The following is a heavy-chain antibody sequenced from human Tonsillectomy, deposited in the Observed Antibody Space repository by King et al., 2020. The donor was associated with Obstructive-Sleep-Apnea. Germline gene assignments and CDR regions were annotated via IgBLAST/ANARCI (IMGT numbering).Heavy chain of an antibody. V-gene: IGHV4-30-4*01. J-gene: IGHJ4*02. Sequence: VQLQESGPGLVKPSQTLSLTCTVSGGSISSADYYWSWIRQPPGKGLEWIGYIYYSGSTYYNPSLKSRLTISIDTSKNQFSLKLSSVTAADTAVYYCARESSYCGGDCYPIDYWGQGTLVTASS. CDR3: ARESSYCGGDCYPIDY. CDR2: IYYSGST. D-gene: IGHD2-21*02. CDR1: GGSISSADYY.